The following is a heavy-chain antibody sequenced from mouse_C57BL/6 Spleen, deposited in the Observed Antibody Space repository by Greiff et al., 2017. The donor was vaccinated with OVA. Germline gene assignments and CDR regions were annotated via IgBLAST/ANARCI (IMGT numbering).Heavy chain of an antibody. J-gene: IGHJ4*01. CDR2: IYPGDGDT. D-gene: IGHD2-1*01. Sequence: QVQLQQSGPELVKPGASVKISCKASGYAFSSSWMNWVKQRPGKGLEWIGRIYPGDGDTNYNGKFKGKATLTADKSSSTAYMQLSSLTSEDSAVYFCARSVVTTLYYYAMDYWGQGTSVTVSS. CDR3: ARSVVTTLYYYAMDY. V-gene: IGHV1-82*01. CDR1: GYAFSSSW.